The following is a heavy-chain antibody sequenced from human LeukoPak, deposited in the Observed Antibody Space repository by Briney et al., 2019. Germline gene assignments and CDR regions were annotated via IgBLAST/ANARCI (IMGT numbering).Heavy chain of an antibody. J-gene: IGHJ5*02. V-gene: IGHV3-21*01. CDR3: ARDQGLSWGPLFDP. Sequence: PGGSLRLSCAASGFTFSGYTMSWVRQTPGKGLEWVSSISSSNSYIYYADSMKGRFTISRDNAKNSLYLQMNSLRAEDTAVYYCARDQGLSWGPLFDPWGQGTLVTVSS. CDR1: GFTFSGYT. D-gene: IGHD3-16*01. CDR2: ISSSNSYI.